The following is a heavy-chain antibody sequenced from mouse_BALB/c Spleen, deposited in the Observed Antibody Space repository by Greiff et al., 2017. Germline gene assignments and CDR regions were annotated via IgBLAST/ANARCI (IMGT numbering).Heavy chain of an antibody. CDR1: GYTFTSYY. V-gene: IGHV1S56*01. J-gene: IGHJ4*01. CDR3: ARNYLMDY. D-gene: IGHD5-5*01. Sequence: QVQLKESGPELVKPGASVRISCKASGYTFTSYYIHWVKQRPGQGLEWIGWIYPGNVNTKYNEKFKGNATLTADKSSSTAYMQLSSLTSEDSAVYFCARNYLMDYWGQGTSVTVSS. CDR2: IYPGNVNT.